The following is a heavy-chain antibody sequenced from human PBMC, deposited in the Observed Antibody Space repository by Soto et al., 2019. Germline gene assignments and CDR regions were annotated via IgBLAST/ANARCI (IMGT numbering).Heavy chain of an antibody. V-gene: IGHV1-69*04. D-gene: IGHD2-2*01. CDR1: GGTFSSYT. CDR3: AREGLVLVPTTVNSDYYYYAMDV. J-gene: IGHJ6*02. Sequence: SVKVSCKASGGTFSSYTISWVRQPPGQGLEWMGRIIPILGIANYAQKFQGRVTITADKSTSTAYMELSSLRSEDTAVYYCAREGLVLVPTTVNSDYYYYAMDVWGQGTAVTVSS. CDR2: IIPILGIA.